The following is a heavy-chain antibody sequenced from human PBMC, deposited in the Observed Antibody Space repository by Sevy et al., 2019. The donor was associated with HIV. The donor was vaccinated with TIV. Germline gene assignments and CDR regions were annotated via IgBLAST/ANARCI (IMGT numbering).Heavy chain of an antibody. CDR1: GYTFNIYG. CDR2: ISPYTGNT. J-gene: IGHJ4*02. CDR3: ARDRQEGYFDY. Sequence: ASVKVSCKATGYTFNIYGISWVRQAPGQGLEWMGWISPYTGNTNYAQKLQGRVTKTTDTSTSTAYMDLRSLRSDDTAVYYCARDRQEGYFDYWGQGTLVTVSS. V-gene: IGHV1-18*01.